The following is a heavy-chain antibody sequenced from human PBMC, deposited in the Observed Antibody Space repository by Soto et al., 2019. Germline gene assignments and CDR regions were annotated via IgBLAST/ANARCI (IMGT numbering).Heavy chain of an antibody. CDR3: AQGEYFDFWCGYYKGDAFYL. Sequence: PPENLSCKASGYTFTSYAMHLVRHAPGQRLKWMGWINAGNGNTKYSQKFQGRVTITRDTSASTAYMELSSLRSENTALYYWAQGEYFDFWCGYYKGDAFYLWGQRTIFTGS. CDR2: INAGNGNT. J-gene: IGHJ3*01. CDR1: GYTFTSYA. D-gene: IGHD3-3*01. V-gene: IGHV1-3*01.